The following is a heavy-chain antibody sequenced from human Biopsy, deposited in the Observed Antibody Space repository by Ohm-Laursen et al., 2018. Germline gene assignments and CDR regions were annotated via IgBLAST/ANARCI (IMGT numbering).Heavy chain of an antibody. CDR2: ISPKSGGT. Sequence: ASVKVSCKASGFSFTGYYIHWVRQAPGQGLEWMGWISPKSGGTNYAQKFQGNITMTKNTSMSTAYMEMSRLRSDDTAVYYCALQSVAQMKNFDYWGQGALVTVSS. CDR3: ALQSVAQMKNFDY. D-gene: IGHD6-19*01. J-gene: IGHJ4*02. V-gene: IGHV1-2*02. CDR1: GFSFTGYY.